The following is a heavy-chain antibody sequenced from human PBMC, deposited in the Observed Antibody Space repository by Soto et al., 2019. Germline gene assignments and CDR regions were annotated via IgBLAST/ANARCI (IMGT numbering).Heavy chain of an antibody. D-gene: IGHD2-15*01. CDR2: ISSSSSTI. Sequence: VGSLRLSCAASGFTFSSYSMNWVRQAPGKGLEWVSYISSSSSTIYYADSVKGRFTISRDNSKNTLYLQMNSLRAEDTAVYYCAKAIGYCSGGSCPYGMDVWGQGTTVTVSS. CDR3: AKAIGYCSGGSCPYGMDV. V-gene: IGHV3-48*01. CDR1: GFTFSSYS. J-gene: IGHJ6*02.